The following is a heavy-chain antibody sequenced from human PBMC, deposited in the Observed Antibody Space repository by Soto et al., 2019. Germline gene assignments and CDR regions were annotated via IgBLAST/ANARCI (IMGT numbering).Heavy chain of an antibody. CDR3: ARGSYDILTGTTDGLDY. V-gene: IGHV1-8*01. J-gene: IGHJ4*02. CDR2: MNPNSGNT. D-gene: IGHD3-9*01. CDR1: GYTFTSYD. Sequence: ASVKVSCKASGYTFTSYDINWVRQATGQGLEWMGWMNPNSGNTGYAQKFQGRVTMTRNTSISPAYMELGSLRSEDTAVYYCARGSYDILTGTTDGLDYWGQGTLVTVSS.